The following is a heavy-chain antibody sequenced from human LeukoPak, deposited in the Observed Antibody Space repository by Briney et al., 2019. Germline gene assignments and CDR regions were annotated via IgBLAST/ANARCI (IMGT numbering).Heavy chain of an antibody. V-gene: IGHV4-34*01. CDR1: GGSFSGYY. J-gene: IGHJ4*02. CDR3: ARRRITMVRGVIIKFPLDY. CDR2: INHSGST. Sequence: SETLSLTCAVYGGSFSGYYWSWIRQPPGKGLEWIGEINHSGSTNYNPSLKSRVTISVDTSKNQSSLKLSSVTAADTAVYYCARRRITMVRGVIIKFPLDYWGQGTLVTVSS. D-gene: IGHD3-10*01.